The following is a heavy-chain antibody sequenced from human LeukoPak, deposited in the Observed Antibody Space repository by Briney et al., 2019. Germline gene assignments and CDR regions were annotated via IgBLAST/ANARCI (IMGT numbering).Heavy chain of an antibody. D-gene: IGHD2-2*01. V-gene: IGHV3-48*04. Sequence: GGSLRLSCAASGFTFGSYSMNWVRQAPGKGLEWVSYISSSSSTIYYADSVKGRFTISRDNAKNSLYLQMNSLRAEDTAVYYCARVSLGYCSSTSCYRDYWGQGTLVTVSS. CDR1: GFTFGSYS. J-gene: IGHJ4*02. CDR3: ARVSLGYCSSTSCYRDY. CDR2: ISSSSSTI.